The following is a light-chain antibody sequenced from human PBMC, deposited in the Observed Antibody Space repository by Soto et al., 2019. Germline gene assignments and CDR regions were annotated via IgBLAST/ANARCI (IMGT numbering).Light chain of an antibody. CDR3: SSFTSSRTLV. CDR2: SVS. J-gene: IGLJ1*01. CDR1: SSDVGGYDY. Sequence: QSVLTQPASVSGSPGRSISISCTGTSSDVGGYDYVSWYQHHPGKAPKVIIYSVSNRPSGISGRFSGSKSGNTASLTISGLQAEDEADYYCSSFTSSRTLVFGGGTKVTVL. V-gene: IGLV2-14*03.